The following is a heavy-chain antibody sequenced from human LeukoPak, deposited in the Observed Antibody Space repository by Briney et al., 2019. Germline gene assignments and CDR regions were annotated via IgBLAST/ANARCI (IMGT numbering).Heavy chain of an antibody. CDR1: GGTFSSYA. CDR2: IIPIFGTA. V-gene: IGHV1-69*05. Sequence: GASVKVSCKASGGTFSSYAISWVRQAPGQGLEWMGGIIPIFGTANYAQKFQGRVTITTDESTRAAYMELSSLRSEDTAVYYCARASGNTYYYDSSGYYLFDYWGQGTLVTVSS. J-gene: IGHJ4*02. D-gene: IGHD3-22*01. CDR3: ARASGNTYYYDSSGYYLFDY.